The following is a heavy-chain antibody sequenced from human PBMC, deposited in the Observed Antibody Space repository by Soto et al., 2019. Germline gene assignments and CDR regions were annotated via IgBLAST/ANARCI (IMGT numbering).Heavy chain of an antibody. CDR1: GFTFTRYS. J-gene: IGHJ4*02. CDR3: ARESEDLTSNFDY. CDR2: ISSTTNYI. Sequence: GGSLRLSCAASGFTFTRYSMNWVRQAPGKGLEWVSSISSTTNYIYYGDSMKGRFTISRENAKNSLYLEMNSLRAEDTAVYYCARESEDLTSNFDYWGQGTLVTVS. V-gene: IGHV3-21*06.